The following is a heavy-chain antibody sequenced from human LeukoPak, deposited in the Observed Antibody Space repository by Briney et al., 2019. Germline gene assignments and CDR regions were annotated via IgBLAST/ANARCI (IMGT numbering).Heavy chain of an antibody. V-gene: IGHV3-74*01. CDR3: AGFWGYYYGMDV. CDR2: INSDGSST. D-gene: IGHD3-16*01. Sequence: GGSLRLSCAASGFTFSSYWMHWVRHAPGKGLVGVSRINSDGSSTSYADSVKGRFTISRDNAKNTLYLQMNSLRAEDTAVYYCAGFWGYYYGMDVWAKGPRSPSP. CDR1: GFTFSSYW. J-gene: IGHJ6*02.